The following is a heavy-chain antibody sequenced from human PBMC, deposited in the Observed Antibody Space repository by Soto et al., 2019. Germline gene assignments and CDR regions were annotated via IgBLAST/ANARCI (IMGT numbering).Heavy chain of an antibody. CDR1: GGSISSGGYY. D-gene: IGHD3-3*01. Sequence: SETLSLTCTVSGGSISSGGYYWSWIRQHPGKGLEWIGYIYYSGSTYCNPSLKSRVTISVDTSKNQFSLKLSSVTAADTAVYYCARGVREYDFWSGYFHDYYYYGMDVWGQGTTVTVSS. J-gene: IGHJ6*02. CDR2: IYYSGST. V-gene: IGHV4-31*03. CDR3: ARGVREYDFWSGYFHDYYYYGMDV.